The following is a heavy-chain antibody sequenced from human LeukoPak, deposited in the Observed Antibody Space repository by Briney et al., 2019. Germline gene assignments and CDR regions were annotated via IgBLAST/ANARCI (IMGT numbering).Heavy chain of an antibody. Sequence: SETLSLTCTVFGVSISSGDYYWNWIRQPPGKGLEWIGYIYYSGDTYYNPSLKSRVTMSLDTSKNEFSLKLSSVTAADTAVYSCAREDIVVLPAGAFDIWGQGTMVTVSS. V-gene: IGHV4-30-4*01. D-gene: IGHD2-2*01. CDR3: AREDIVVLPAGAFDI. CDR1: GVSISSGDYY. CDR2: IYYSGDT. J-gene: IGHJ3*02.